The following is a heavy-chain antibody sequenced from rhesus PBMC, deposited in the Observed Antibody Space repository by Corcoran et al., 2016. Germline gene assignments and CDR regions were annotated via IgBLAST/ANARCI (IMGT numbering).Heavy chain of an antibody. CDR3: TRATRIPYGLDS. V-gene: IGHV3-136*01. CDR1: GFTFSSYD. CDR2: IRTTGKTK. Sequence: EVQLVESGGGLVQPGGSLRLSCAASGFTFSSYDMSWVRQAPGKGLGWVSYIRTTGKTKSCAAPGKGRFTISRANAKTSLSLQMRSLRAEDTAVYYCTRATRIPYGLDSWGQGVVVTVSS. D-gene: IGHD2-2*01. J-gene: IGHJ6*01.